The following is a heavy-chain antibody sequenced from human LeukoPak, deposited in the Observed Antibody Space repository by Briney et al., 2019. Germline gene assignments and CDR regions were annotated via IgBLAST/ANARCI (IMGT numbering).Heavy chain of an antibody. D-gene: IGHD3-10*01. J-gene: IGHJ4*02. V-gene: IGHV1-3*01. CDR1: GYIFTDYA. Sequence: GASVKVSCKASGYIFTDYAINWVRQAPGERLEWMGWINAGNGNTKYSQKFQGRVTITRDRSASTAYMELNSLRAEDTAVYYCAKDKSPRRLLWFGELLYYSDYWGQGTLVTVSS. CDR3: AKDKSPRRLLWFGELLYYSDY. CDR2: INAGNGNT.